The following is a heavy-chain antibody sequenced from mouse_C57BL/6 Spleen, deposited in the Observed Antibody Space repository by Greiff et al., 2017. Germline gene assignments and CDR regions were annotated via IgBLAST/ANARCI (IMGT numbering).Heavy chain of an antibody. CDR3: TTSKGGFAD. V-gene: IGHV14-4*01. Sequence: EVQLQQSGAELVRPGASVKLSCTASGFNIKDDYMHWVKQRPEQGLEWIGWIDPENGDTEYASKFQGKATITADTSSNTAYLQLSSLTSEDTAVYYCTTSKGGFADWGQGTLVTVSA. CDR1: GFNIKDDY. CDR2: IDPENGDT. J-gene: IGHJ3*01.